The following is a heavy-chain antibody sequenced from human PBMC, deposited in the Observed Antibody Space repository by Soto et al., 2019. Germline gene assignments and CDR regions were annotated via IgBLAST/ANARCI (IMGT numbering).Heavy chain of an antibody. Sequence: GGSLRLSCAASGFTFSSYGMHWVRQAPGKGLEWVAVIWYDGSNKYYADSVKGRFTISRDNSKNTLYLQMNSLRAEDTALYYCARDRVYWAVAGTSLDYWGQGTLVTVSS. V-gene: IGHV3-33*01. CDR2: IWYDGSNK. CDR3: ARDRVYWAVAGTSLDY. D-gene: IGHD6-19*01. J-gene: IGHJ4*02. CDR1: GFTFSSYG.